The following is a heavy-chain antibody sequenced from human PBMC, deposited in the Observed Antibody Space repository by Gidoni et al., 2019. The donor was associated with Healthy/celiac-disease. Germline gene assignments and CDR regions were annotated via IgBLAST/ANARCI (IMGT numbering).Heavy chain of an antibody. CDR3: AKDLDSGTYYGIYYYYGMDV. CDR2: IIGSGGST. D-gene: IGHD1-26*01. Sequence: EVQLLESGGGLVQRGGSLRLPCAASGFTFSSYDMLWVRPAPGKGLAWVSAIIGSGGSTYYADSLKGRFTISRDNSNSTLYLQMNSLSAEDTAVYYCAKDLDSGTYYGIYYYYGMDVWGQGTTVTVSS. J-gene: IGHJ6*02. V-gene: IGHV3-23*01. CDR1: GFTFSSYD.